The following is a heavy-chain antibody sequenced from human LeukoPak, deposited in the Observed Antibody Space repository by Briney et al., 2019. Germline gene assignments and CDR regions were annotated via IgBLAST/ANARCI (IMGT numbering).Heavy chain of an antibody. J-gene: IGHJ6*02. CDR3: ARESYYGSGSHYGMDV. CDR2: IRYDGSNK. CDR1: GFTFSSYG. V-gene: IGHV3-30*02. D-gene: IGHD3-10*01. Sequence: GGSLRLSCAASGFTFSSYGMHWVRQAPGKGLEWVAFIRYDGSNKYYADSVKGRFTISRDNSKNTLYLQMNSLRAEDTAVYYCARESYYGSGSHYGMDVWGQGTTVTVSS.